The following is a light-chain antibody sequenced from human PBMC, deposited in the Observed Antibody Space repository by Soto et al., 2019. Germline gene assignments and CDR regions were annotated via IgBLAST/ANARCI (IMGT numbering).Light chain of an antibody. CDR3: TSYTSSTTFV. V-gene: IGLV2-14*01. CDR1: SSDVGGYNY. CDR2: EVS. J-gene: IGLJ1*01. Sequence: QSALTQPASVSGSPGQSITISCTGTSSDVGGYNYVSWYQQHPGQAPKLMIFEVSNRPSGVSNRFSGSKSGNTASLTISGLQAEDEADYYCTSYTSSTTFVFGSGTKSPS.